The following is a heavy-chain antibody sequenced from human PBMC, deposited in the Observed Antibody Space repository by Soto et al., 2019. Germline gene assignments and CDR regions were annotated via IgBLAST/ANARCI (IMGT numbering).Heavy chain of an antibody. CDR3: AKGGGKTIDY. V-gene: IGHV3-74*01. D-gene: IGHD2-15*01. Sequence: GGSLRLSCAASGFTLSSYWMHWVRQAPGKGLVWVSRINSDGSSTTYADFVKGRFTISRDNAKNTLYLQMNSLRAEDTAVYYCAKGGGKTIDYWGQGTLVTVS. CDR1: GFTLSSYW. J-gene: IGHJ4*02. CDR2: INSDGSST.